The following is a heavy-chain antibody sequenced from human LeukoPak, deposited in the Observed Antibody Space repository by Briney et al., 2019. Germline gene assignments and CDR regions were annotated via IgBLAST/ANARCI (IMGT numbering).Heavy chain of an antibody. D-gene: IGHD4-17*01. J-gene: IGHJ4*02. Sequence: PGRSLRLSCAASGFTFDDYAMHWVRQAPGKGLEWVSGISWNSGSIGYADSVKGRFTISRDNAKNSLYLQMNSLRAEDTALYYCAKGGDYGDYNLVYWGQGTLVTVSS. CDR1: GFTFDDYA. V-gene: IGHV3-9*01. CDR3: AKGGDYGDYNLVY. CDR2: ISWNSGSI.